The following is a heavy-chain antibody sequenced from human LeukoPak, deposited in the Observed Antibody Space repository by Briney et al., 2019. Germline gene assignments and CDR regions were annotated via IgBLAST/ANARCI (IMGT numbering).Heavy chain of an antibody. V-gene: IGHV4-30-2*01. CDR1: GGSISSGGYY. Sequence: SETLSLTCTVSGGSISSGGYYWSWIRQPPGMGLEWIGYIYHSGSTYYNPSLKSRVTISVDRSKNQFSLKLSSVTAADTAVYYCARSSWNFDYWGQGTLVTVSS. CDR3: ARSSWNFDY. D-gene: IGHD3-3*01. J-gene: IGHJ4*02. CDR2: IYHSGST.